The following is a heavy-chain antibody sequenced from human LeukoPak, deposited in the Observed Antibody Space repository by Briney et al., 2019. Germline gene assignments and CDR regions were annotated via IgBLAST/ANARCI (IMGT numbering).Heavy chain of an antibody. J-gene: IGHJ6*02. Sequence: PSETLSLTCTVSDGSISNHYWSWIRQPPGKGLEWIGNINYSGSTKYNPSLKSRVVMSVDTSKNQFSLKLSSVTAADTAVYYCAKGIYGSGSYYGNGLDVWGRGTTVTVSS. D-gene: IGHD3-10*01. CDR2: INYSGST. CDR1: DGSISNHY. V-gene: IGHV4-59*11. CDR3: AKGIYGSGSYYGNGLDV.